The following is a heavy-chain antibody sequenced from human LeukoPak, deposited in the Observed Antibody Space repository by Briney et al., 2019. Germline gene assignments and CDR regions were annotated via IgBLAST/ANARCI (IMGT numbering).Heavy chain of an antibody. Sequence: ASVKVSCKASGGTFSSYTISWVRQAPGQGLEWMGRIIPILGIANYAQKFQGRVTITADKSTSTAYMELSSLRSEDTAVYYCASSGDGYNSNAFDIWGQGTMVTVS. CDR1: GGTFSSYT. CDR2: IIPILGIA. CDR3: ASSGDGYNSNAFDI. J-gene: IGHJ3*02. V-gene: IGHV1-69*02. D-gene: IGHD5-24*01.